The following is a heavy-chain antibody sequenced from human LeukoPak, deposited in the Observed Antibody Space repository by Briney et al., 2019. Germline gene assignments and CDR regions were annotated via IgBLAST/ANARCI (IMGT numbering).Heavy chain of an antibody. J-gene: IGHJ4*02. CDR1: AFTFSSYA. D-gene: IGHD6-13*01. CDR3: ARNSYSGSYYLDD. V-gene: IGHV3-30-3*01. CDR2: ISNDGSNK. Sequence: QPGRSLRLSCAASAFTFSSYAMHWVRQAPGKGLEWVAVISNDGSNKYYADSVKGRKPISRDNSKNTLYLQMNSLRAEDTAVYYCARNSYSGSYYLDDWGQGSLVTVSS.